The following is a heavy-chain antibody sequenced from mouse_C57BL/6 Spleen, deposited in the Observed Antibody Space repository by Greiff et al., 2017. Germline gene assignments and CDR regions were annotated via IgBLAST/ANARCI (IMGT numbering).Heavy chain of an antibody. J-gene: IGHJ2*01. D-gene: IGHD1-1*01. Sequence: QVQLKESGAELARPGASVTLSCKASGYTFTDYEMHWVKQTTVHGLEWIGAIDPETGGTAYNQKFKGKAILTADKSSSTAYMALRSLTSEDSAVYYCTSWITTVVATSFDYWGQGTTLTVSS. CDR3: TSWITTVVATSFDY. V-gene: IGHV1-15*01. CDR2: IDPETGGT. CDR1: GYTFTDYE.